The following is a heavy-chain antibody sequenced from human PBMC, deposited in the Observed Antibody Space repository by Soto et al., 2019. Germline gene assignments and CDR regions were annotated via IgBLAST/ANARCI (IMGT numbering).Heavy chain of an antibody. J-gene: IGHJ2*01. CDR3: ARDPSIAVTHWYFDL. Sequence: QVQLVESGGGVVQPGRSLRLSCAASGFTFSSYAMHWVRQAPGKGLEWVAVISDDGSNKYYADSVKGRFTISRDNSKNTLYLLMNSLRAEDTAVYYCARDPSIAVTHWYFDLGGRVSLVTVSS. CDR1: GFTFSSYA. D-gene: IGHD6-19*01. V-gene: IGHV3-30-3*01. CDR2: ISDDGSNK.